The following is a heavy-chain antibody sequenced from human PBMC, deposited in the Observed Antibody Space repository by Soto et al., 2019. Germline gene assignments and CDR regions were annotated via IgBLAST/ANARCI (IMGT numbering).Heavy chain of an antibody. D-gene: IGHD6-19*01. CDR1: GGTFSNYA. CDR2: NNPIFGTP. J-gene: IGHJ6*02. CDR3: SKDPYSSGWDRHYYYGMDV. V-gene: IGHV1-69*01. Sequence: QVQLVQSGAEVNKPGSSVKVSCTAAGGTFSNYAFSWVRQAPGQGLEWMGGNNPIFGTPNYAQKFKGRLTIIADESASTVYMELSSLRSDDTAVYYCSKDPYSSGWDRHYYYGMDVWGQGTTVTVS.